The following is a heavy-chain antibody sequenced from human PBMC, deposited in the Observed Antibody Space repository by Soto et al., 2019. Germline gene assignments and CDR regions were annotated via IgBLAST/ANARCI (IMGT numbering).Heavy chain of an antibody. V-gene: IGHV5-51*01. CDR1: GESLSSSW. D-gene: IGHD5-18*01. CDR2: IYPGDSDT. J-gene: IGHJ6*02. Sequence: ASLQISEKGPGESLSSSWMAWVRQMNGKGLAGMGIIYPGDSDTRYSPSFQGQVTISADKSISTACLQWSSLKASDTAIYYCATYNYGREIYGVDVWGQGTTVTVSS. CDR3: ATYNYGREIYGVDV.